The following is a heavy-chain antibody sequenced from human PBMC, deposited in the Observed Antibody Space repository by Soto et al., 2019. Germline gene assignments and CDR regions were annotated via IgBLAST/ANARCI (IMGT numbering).Heavy chain of an antibody. CDR2: INHSGST. V-gene: IGHV4-34*01. CDR3: ARGAIPIYYYYGMDV. J-gene: IGHJ6*02. D-gene: IGHD2-21*01. CDR1: GGSFSGYY. Sequence: SETLSLTCAVYGGSFSGYYWSWIRQPPGKGLEWIGEINHSGSTNYNPSLKSRVTISVDTSKNQFSLKLSSVTAADTAVYYCARGAIPIYYYYGMDVWGQGTTVTVSS.